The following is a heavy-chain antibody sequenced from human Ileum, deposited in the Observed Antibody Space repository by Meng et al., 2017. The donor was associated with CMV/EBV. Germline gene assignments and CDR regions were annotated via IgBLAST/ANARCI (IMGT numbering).Heavy chain of an antibody. CDR3: ARGQLGSPDY. CDR1: GFSFSSYT. V-gene: IGHV3-21*01. Sequence: EVQLLESGGGLVKPGGSLRLSCAASGFSFSSYTMNWVRQAPGEGLEWVSSITTTSSYIFYADSVKGRFTISRDNAKDSLYLQMNSLRPDDTALYYCARGQLGSPDYWGQGTLFTVSS. CDR2: ITTTSSYI. J-gene: IGHJ4*02. D-gene: IGHD1-1*01.